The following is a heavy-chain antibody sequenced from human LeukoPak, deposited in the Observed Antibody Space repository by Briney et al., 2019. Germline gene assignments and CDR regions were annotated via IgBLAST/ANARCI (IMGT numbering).Heavy chain of an antibody. Sequence: ASVKVSCKASGYTFTGYYMHWVRHAPGQGLEWMGWINPNSGGTNYAQKFQGRVTMTRDTSISTAYMELSRLRSDDTAVYYCARDRSSIAAGRVVWFDPWGQGTLVTVSS. J-gene: IGHJ5*02. CDR1: GYTFTGYY. D-gene: IGHD6-13*01. V-gene: IGHV1-2*02. CDR2: INPNSGGT. CDR3: ARDRSSIAAGRVVWFDP.